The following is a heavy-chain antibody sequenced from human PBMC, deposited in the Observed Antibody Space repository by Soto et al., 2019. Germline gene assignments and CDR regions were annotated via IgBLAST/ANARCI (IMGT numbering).Heavy chain of an antibody. CDR1: GGSISSYY. CDR2: IYYSGST. D-gene: IGHD3-10*01. Sequence: SETLSLTCTVSGGSISSYYWSWIRQPPGKGLEWIGYIYYSGSTNYNPSLKSRVTISVDTSKNQFSLKLSSVTAADTAVYYCAVGFGSGSYVLPDYYYYYMDVWGKGTTVTVSS. CDR3: AVGFGSGSYVLPDYYYYYMDV. V-gene: IGHV4-59*01. J-gene: IGHJ6*03.